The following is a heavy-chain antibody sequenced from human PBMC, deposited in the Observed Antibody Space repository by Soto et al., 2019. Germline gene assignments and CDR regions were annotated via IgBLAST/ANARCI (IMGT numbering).Heavy chain of an antibody. CDR1: GGTFSSYA. Sequence: SVKVSCKASGGTFSSYAISWVQQAPGQGLEWMGGIIPIFGTANYAQKFQGRATITADESTSTAYMELSSLRSEDTAVYYCARDRWYYDFWSGYFGQGWFDPWGQGTLVTVSS. CDR2: IIPIFGTA. J-gene: IGHJ5*02. CDR3: ARDRWYYDFWSGYFGQGWFDP. V-gene: IGHV1-69*13. D-gene: IGHD3-3*01.